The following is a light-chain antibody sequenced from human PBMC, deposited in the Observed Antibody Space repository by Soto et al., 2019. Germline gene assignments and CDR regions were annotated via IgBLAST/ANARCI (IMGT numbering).Light chain of an antibody. Sequence: DIQMTQSPSSLSASVGDRVTITCRASQDINTYLNWYQHKAGKAPKLLIYAASSLQSGVPSRFSGGGSGTDFTLTISSLQPEDFATYYCQQSYSSLWTFGQGTQV. J-gene: IGKJ1*01. CDR3: QQSYSSLWT. CDR1: QDINTY. CDR2: AAS. V-gene: IGKV1-39*01.